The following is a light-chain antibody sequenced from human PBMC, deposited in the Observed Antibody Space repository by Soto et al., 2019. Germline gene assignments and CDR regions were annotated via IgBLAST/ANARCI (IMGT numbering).Light chain of an antibody. Sequence: EIVLTQSPGTLSLSPGERATLSRRASQSVSSSYLAWYQQKPGQAPRLHIYGASSRATGIPDRFSGSGSGTDFTLTISRLEPEDFAVYYCQQYGSSPRTFGQGTKVDIK. CDR2: GAS. V-gene: IGKV3-20*01. CDR3: QQYGSSPRT. J-gene: IGKJ1*01. CDR1: QSVSSSY.